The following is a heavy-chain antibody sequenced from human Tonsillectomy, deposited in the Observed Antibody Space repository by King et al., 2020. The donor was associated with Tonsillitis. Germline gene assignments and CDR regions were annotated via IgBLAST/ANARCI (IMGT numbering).Heavy chain of an antibody. D-gene: IGHD2-2*01. V-gene: IGHV3-30*01. Sequence: VQLVESGGGVVQPGRSLRLSCAASGFTFSTYTMYWVRQAPGKGLEWVAVISYDGSNKYYADSVKGRFTISRDNSKNTLYLQMNSLRAEDTAVYYCARPAEPIYYYYYMDVWGKGTTVTVSS. CDR2: ISYDGSNK. J-gene: IGHJ6*03. CDR3: ARPAEPIYYYYYMDV. CDR1: GFTFSTYT.